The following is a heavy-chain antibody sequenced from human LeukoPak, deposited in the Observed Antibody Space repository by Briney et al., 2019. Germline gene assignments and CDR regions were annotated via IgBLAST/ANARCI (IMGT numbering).Heavy chain of an antibody. Sequence: SVKVSCKASGGTFSNYAISWVRQAPGQGLEWMGAIIPIFGTANYAQKFQGRVTITADESTSTAYMELSSLRSKDTAVYYCARILSSSWYEYFHHWGQGTLVTVSS. V-gene: IGHV1-69*01. J-gene: IGHJ1*01. D-gene: IGHD6-19*01. CDR2: IIPIFGTA. CDR1: GGTFSNYA. CDR3: ARILSSSWYEYFHH.